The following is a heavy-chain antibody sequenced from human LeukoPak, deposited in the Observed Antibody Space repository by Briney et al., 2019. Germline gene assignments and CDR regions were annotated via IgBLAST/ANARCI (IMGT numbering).Heavy chain of an antibody. Sequence: GGSLRLSCAASGFTFSSYALQWVRQAPGKGLEWVSAISGSGGSTYYADSVKGRFTISRDNSKNTLYLQMNSLRAEDTAVYYCAILVVVVAATGPDAFDIWGQGTMVTVSS. D-gene: IGHD2-15*01. CDR2: ISGSGGST. CDR3: AILVVVVAATGPDAFDI. V-gene: IGHV3-23*01. CDR1: GFTFSSYA. J-gene: IGHJ3*02.